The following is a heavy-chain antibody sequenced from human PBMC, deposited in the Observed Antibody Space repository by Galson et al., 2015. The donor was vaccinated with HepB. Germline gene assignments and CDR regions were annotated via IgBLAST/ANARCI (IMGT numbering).Heavy chain of an antibody. V-gene: IGHV1-46*04. Sequence: SVKVSCKASGYTFTSYYMHWVRQAPGQGLEWMGIINPSGGSTSYAQKLQGRVTMTRDTSTSTVYMELSSLRSEDTAVYYCARGGMTTVTTIPQYYYYGMDVWGQGTTVTVSS. CDR3: ARGGMTTVTTIPQYYYYGMDV. CDR2: INPSGGST. D-gene: IGHD4-17*01. CDR1: GYTFTSYY. J-gene: IGHJ6*02.